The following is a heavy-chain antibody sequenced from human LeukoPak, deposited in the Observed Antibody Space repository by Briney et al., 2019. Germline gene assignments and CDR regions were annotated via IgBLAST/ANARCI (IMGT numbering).Heavy chain of an antibody. D-gene: IGHD2-21*01. CDR3: AGRTFGGESPAFDY. J-gene: IGHJ4*02. CDR1: VVSGFTFSSYA. CDR2: IWYDGSNK. V-gene: IGHV3-33*08. Sequence: GGSLRLSCAASVVSGFTFSSYAVSWVRQAPGKGLEWVAVIWYDGSNKYYADSVKGRFTISRDNAKNSLYLQMSSLRAEDTAMYYCAGRTFGGESPAFDYWGQGTLVTVSS.